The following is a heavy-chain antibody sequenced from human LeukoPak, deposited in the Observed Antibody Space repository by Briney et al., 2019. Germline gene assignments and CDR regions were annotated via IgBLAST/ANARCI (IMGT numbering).Heavy chain of an antibody. V-gene: IGHV3-74*01. CDR2: INSDGSST. J-gene: IGHJ6*02. D-gene: IGHD2-2*01. CDR1: GFTFSPHT. Sequence: GRSLRLSCVASGFTFSPHTMHWVRQAPGKGLVWVSRINSDGSSTSYADSVKGRFTISRDNAKNTLYLQMNSLRAEDTAVYYCAGIVVVPAASHYYYYGMDVWGQGTTVTVSS. CDR3: AGIVVVPAASHYYYYGMDV.